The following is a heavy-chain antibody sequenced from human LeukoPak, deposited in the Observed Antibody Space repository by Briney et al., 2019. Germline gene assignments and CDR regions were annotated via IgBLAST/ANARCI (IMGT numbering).Heavy chain of an antibody. D-gene: IGHD2-8*01. CDR1: GFTFDDYA. CDR2: IYSGGST. V-gene: IGHV3-66*01. CDR3: AGSNRYCTNGVCYTIRYYFDY. Sequence: GGSLRLSCAASGFTFDDYAMHWVRQAPGKGLEWVSVIYSGGSTYYADSVKGRFTISRDNSKNTLYLQMNSLRAEDTAVYYCAGSNRYCTNGVCYTIRYYFDYWGQGTLVTVSS. J-gene: IGHJ4*02.